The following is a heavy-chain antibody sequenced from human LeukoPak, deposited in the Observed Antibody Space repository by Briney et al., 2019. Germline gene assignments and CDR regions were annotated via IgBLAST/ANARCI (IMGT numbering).Heavy chain of an antibody. V-gene: IGHV4-59*12. CDR1: GFTFSDYY. D-gene: IGHD6-19*01. CDR3: ARGTLYSGWSYYFDY. CDR2: IYYSGST. J-gene: IGHJ4*02. Sequence: GSLRLSCAASGFTFSDYYMSWIRQAPGKGLEWIGYIYYSGSTNYNPSLKSRVTISVGTSKNQFSLKLSSVTAADTAMYYCARGTLYSGWSYYFDYWGQGSQVTVSS.